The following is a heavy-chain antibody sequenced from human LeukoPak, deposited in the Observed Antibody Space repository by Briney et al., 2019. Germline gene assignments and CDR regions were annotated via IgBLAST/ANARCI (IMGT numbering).Heavy chain of an antibody. D-gene: IGHD3-16*02. V-gene: IGHV4-34*01. Sequence: PSETLSLTCAVYGGSFSGYYWSWIRQPPGKGLEWIGEINHSGSTNYNPSLKSQVTISVDTSKNQFSLKLSSVTAADTAVYYCAREGRDYVWGSYRPRLAIADWGQGTLVTVSS. CDR1: GGSFSGYY. CDR3: AREGRDYVWGSYRPRLAIAD. CDR2: INHSGST. J-gene: IGHJ4*02.